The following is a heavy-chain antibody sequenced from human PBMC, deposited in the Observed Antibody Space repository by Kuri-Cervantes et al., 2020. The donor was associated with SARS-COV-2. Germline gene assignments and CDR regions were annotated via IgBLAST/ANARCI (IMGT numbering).Heavy chain of an antibody. Sequence: SVKVSCKASGYTFTSYGISWVRQAPGQGLEWMGRIIPIFGTANYAQKFQGRVTITADKSTSTAYMELSSLRSEDTAVYYCAREVGFSLWGYNYYMDVWGKGTTVTVSS. J-gene: IGHJ6*03. V-gene: IGHV1-69*06. CDR1: GYTFTSYG. CDR3: AREVGFSLWGYNYYMDV. CDR2: IIPIFGTA. D-gene: IGHD3-16*01.